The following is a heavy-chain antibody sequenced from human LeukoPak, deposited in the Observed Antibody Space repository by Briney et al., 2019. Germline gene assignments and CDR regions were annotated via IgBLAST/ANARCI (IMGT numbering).Heavy chain of an antibody. CDR2: INPNSGGT. CDR3: AIGGLRLGDWFDP. Sequence: ASVKVSCKASGYTFTGYYMHWVRQAPGQGLEWMGRINPNSGGTNYAQKFQGRVTMTRDTSLSTAYMELSRLRSDDTAVYYCAIGGLRLGDWFDPWGQGTLVTVSS. V-gene: IGHV1-2*06. J-gene: IGHJ5*02. D-gene: IGHD5-12*01. CDR1: GYTFTGYY.